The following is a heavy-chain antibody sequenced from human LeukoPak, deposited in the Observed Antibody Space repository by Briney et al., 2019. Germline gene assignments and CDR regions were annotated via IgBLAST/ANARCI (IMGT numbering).Heavy chain of an antibody. V-gene: IGHV1-2*02. CDR1: GYTFTGYY. CDR2: INPNSGGT. Sequence: ASVNVSCKASGYTFTGYYIHWVRQAPGHGLEWMGWINPNSGGTNYAQKFQGRVTMTRDTSISTAYMELSRLRSDDTAVYYCARFPVSYYENPWGQGTLVTVSS. J-gene: IGHJ5*02. D-gene: IGHD3-22*01. CDR3: ARFPVSYYENP.